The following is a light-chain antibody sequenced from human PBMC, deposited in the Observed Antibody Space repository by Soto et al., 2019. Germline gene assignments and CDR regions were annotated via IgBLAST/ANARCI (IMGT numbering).Light chain of an antibody. CDR3: SSYTSSSTV. V-gene: IGLV2-14*01. CDR1: SSDVGSYNY. Sequence: SALTQPASVSGSPGQSITISCTGTSSDVGSYNYVSWYQQHPGKAPKLMIYEVSTRPSGVSSRFSGFKSGNTASLTISGLQAEDEADYYCSSYTSSSTVFGTGTKVTVL. CDR2: EVS. J-gene: IGLJ1*01.